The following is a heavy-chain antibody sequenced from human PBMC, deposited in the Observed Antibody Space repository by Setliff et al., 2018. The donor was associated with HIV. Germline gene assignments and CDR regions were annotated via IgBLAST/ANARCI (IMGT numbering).Heavy chain of an antibody. V-gene: IGHV4-4*07. CDR3: ARDGFLQRITIFGVVSL. Sequence: PSETLSLTCTVSGGSISGYYWTWIRQSAGKGLEWIGRIYTSGTTTYNPSLESRLTMSVDTSKNQFPLKLTSVTAADTAVYYCARDGFLQRITIFGVVSLWGQGTLVTVSS. J-gene: IGHJ4*02. CDR1: GGSISGYY. D-gene: IGHD3-3*01. CDR2: IYTSGTT.